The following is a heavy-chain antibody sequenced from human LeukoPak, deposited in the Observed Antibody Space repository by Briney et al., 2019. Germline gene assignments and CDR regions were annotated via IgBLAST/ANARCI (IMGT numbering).Heavy chain of an antibody. CDR3: ARDRTYYYDSSGFVRDAFDI. J-gene: IGHJ3*02. CDR2: ISSSSSYI. CDR1: GFTFSSYS. Sequence: VGSLRLSCAASGFTFSSYSMNWVRQAPGKGLEWVSSISSSSSYIYYADSVKGRFTISRDNAKNSLYLQMNSLRAEDTAVYYCARDRTYYYDSSGFVRDAFDIWGQGTMVTVSS. D-gene: IGHD3-22*01. V-gene: IGHV3-21*01.